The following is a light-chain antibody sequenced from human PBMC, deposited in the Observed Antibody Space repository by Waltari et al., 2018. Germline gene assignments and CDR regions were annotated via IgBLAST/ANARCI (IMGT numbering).Light chain of an antibody. V-gene: IGKV3-11*01. CDR1: QSVNEY. Sequence: EIVLTQSPATLSLSPWERATLSCRASQSVNEYLAWYQQIPGQAPRLLIYDASNRATGIPARFSGSGSGTDFTLTISSLEPEDFAIYYCHVRSNWPPVTFGGGTKVEIK. CDR2: DAS. J-gene: IGKJ4*01. CDR3: HVRSNWPPVT.